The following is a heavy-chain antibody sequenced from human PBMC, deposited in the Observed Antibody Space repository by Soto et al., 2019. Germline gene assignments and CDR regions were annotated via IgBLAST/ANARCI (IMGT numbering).Heavy chain of an antibody. CDR1: GFTVSSNY. Sequence: HPGGSLRLSCAASGFTVSSNYMSWVRQAPGKGLEWVSVIYSGGSTYYADSVKGRFTISRDNSKNTLYLQMNSLRAEDTAVYYCAREDMITFGGVIAPDYMDVWGKGTTVTVSS. J-gene: IGHJ6*03. CDR3: AREDMITFGGVIAPDYMDV. CDR2: IYSGGST. V-gene: IGHV3-66*01. D-gene: IGHD3-16*02.